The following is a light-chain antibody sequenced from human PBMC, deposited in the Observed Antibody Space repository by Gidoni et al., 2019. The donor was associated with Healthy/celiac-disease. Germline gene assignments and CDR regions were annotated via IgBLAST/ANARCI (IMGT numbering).Light chain of an antibody. V-gene: IGKV3-20*01. CDR2: GAS. Sequence: EIVLTQSPGTLSLSPGERATLSCRATQSVSSSYLAWYQQKPGQAPRLLLYGASSRATGIPDRFSGSWSGTAFTLTIIRLEPEDFAVYYGQQYGSSPLFTFGPGTKVDIK. CDR1: QSVSSSY. J-gene: IGKJ3*01. CDR3: QQYGSSPLFT.